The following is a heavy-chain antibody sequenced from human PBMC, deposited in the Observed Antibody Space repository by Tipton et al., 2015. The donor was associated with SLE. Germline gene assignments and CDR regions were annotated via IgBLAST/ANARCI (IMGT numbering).Heavy chain of an antibody. J-gene: IGHJ4*02. Sequence: TLSLTCTVAGYPISISGYYWSWIRQRTGKGLEWIGYIYHSGSTNYNPSLKSRVTISVDKSKTHFSMHLTSVTATDTAVYYCARSMGAGSCSGGDCLEPFDYWGQGTLATVSS. CDR3: ARSMGAGSCSGGDCLEPFDY. V-gene: IGHV4-31*03. CDR2: IYHSGST. D-gene: IGHD2-21*02. CDR1: GYPISISGYY.